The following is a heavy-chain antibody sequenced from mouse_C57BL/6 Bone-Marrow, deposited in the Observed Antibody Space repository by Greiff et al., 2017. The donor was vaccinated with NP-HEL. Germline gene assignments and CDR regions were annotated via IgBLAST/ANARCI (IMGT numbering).Heavy chain of an antibody. CDR2: IDPSDSYT. J-gene: IGHJ3*01. D-gene: IGHD4-1*01. CDR3: ARRGTNWERFAY. CDR1: GYTFTSYW. Sequence: QVQLQQPGAELVMPGASVKLSCKASGYTFTSYWMHWVKQRPGQGLEWIGEIDPSDSYTNSNQKFKGKSTLTVDKSSSTAYMQLSSLTSEDSAVYYCARRGTNWERFAYWGQGTLVTVSA. V-gene: IGHV1-69*01.